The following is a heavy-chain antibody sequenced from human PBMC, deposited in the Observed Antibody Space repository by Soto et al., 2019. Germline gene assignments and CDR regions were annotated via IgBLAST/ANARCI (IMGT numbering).Heavy chain of an antibody. D-gene: IGHD2-15*01. CDR1: GFTFDDYA. Sequence: EVQLVESGGGLVQPGRSLRLSCAASGFTFDDYAMHWVRQAPGKGLEWVSGISWNSGSIGYADSVKGRFIISRDNAKNSLYLKMNSLRAEDTALYYCAKDANYCSGGSCYGHFDYWGQGTLVTVSS. V-gene: IGHV3-9*01. CDR2: ISWNSGSI. J-gene: IGHJ4*02. CDR3: AKDANYCSGGSCYGHFDY.